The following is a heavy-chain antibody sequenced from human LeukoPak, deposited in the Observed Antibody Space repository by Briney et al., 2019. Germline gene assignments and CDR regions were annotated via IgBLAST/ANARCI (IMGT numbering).Heavy chain of an antibody. Sequence: GRSLRLSCAASGFTFSSYAMHWVRQAPGKGLEWVAVISYDGSNKYYADSVKGRFTISRDNSKNTLYLQMNSLRAEDTAVYYCARPRYGSGVLNWFDPWGQGTLVTVSS. CDR3: ARPRYGSGVLNWFDP. D-gene: IGHD3-10*01. V-gene: IGHV3-30-3*01. CDR1: GFTFSSYA. CDR2: ISYDGSNK. J-gene: IGHJ5*02.